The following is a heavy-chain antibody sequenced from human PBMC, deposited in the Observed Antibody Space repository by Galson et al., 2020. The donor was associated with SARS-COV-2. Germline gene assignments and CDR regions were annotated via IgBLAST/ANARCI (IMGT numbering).Heavy chain of an antibody. J-gene: IGHJ6*03. CDR3: ARGGRFLEWLLSVNYYYYMDV. Sequence: SETLSLTCTVSGGSISSGDYYWSWIRQPPGKGLEWIGYIYYSGSTYYNPSLKSRVPISVDTSKNQFSLKLSSVTAADTAVYYCARGGRFLEWLLSVNYYYYMDVWGKGTTVTVSS. V-gene: IGHV4-30-4*01. CDR2: IYYSGST. D-gene: IGHD3-3*01. CDR1: GGSISSGDYY.